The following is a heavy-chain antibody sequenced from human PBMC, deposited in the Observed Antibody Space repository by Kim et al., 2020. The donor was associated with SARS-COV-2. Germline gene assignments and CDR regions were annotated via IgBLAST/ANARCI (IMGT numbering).Heavy chain of an antibody. CDR3: ARDRWPLELDYVGTVTTGLNRCFDL. CDR1: GFTFSSYA. Sequence: GGSLRLSCAASGFTFSSYAMHWVRQAPGKGLEWVAVITYDGSNKYYADSVKGRFTISRDNSKNTLYLQMNSLRAEDTAVYYCARDRWPLELDYVGTVTTGLNRCFDLSGRGTLVTVSP. CDR2: ITYDGSNK. V-gene: IGHV3-30*04. J-gene: IGHJ2*01. D-gene: IGHD4-17*01.